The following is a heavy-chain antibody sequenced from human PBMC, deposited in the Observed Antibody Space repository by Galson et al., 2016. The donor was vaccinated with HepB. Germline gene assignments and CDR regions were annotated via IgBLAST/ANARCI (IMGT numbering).Heavy chain of an antibody. D-gene: IGHD2/OR15-2a*01. CDR3: ARDRQRRQYYFDF. CDR1: GFTLNDYG. J-gene: IGHJ4*02. V-gene: IGHV3-33*01. CDR2: IWYDGSNT. Sequence: SLRLSCAASGFTLNDYGIHWVRQAPGKGLEWVAVIWYDGSNTYYADSVKGRFTVSRDKTRNILYLQMNSLRVEDTAVYYCARDRQRRQYYFDFWGQGTLVTVSS.